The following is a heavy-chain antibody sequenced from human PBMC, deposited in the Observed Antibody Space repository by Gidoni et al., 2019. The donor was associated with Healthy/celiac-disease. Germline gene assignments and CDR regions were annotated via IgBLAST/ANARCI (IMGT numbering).Heavy chain of an antibody. Sequence: QVQLQPWGAGLLKPSETLSLTCAVYGGSFSGYYWSWIRQPPGKGLEWIGEINHSGSHNYNPSRKSRVTISVDTSKNQFSLKLSSVTAADTAVYYCARGDSSSWYDYWGQGTLVTVSS. CDR3: ARGDSSSWYDY. CDR2: INHSGSH. V-gene: IGHV4-34*01. J-gene: IGHJ4*02. CDR1: GGSFSGYY. D-gene: IGHD6-13*01.